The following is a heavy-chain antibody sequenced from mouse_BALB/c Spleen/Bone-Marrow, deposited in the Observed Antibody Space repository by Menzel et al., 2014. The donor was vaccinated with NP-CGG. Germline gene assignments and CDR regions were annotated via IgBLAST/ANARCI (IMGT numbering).Heavy chain of an antibody. CDR2: IWAGGST. CDR1: GFSLTSYG. CDR3: ARDGKGLRRYHAMDY. V-gene: IGHV2-9*02. Sequence: QVQLQQSGPGLVAPSQSLSITCTVSGFSLTSYGVHWVRQPPGKGLEWLGVIWAGGSTNYNSALMSRLSINKDKSKSQVFLKMNSLQTDDTAMYSCARDGKGLRRYHAMDYWGQGTSVTVSS. D-gene: IGHD2-4*01. J-gene: IGHJ4*01.